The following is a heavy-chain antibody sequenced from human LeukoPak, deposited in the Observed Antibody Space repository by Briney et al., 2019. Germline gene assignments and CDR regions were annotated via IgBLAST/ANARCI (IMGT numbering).Heavy chain of an antibody. Sequence: SETLSLTCTVSGGSISSSSYYWGWIRQPPGKGLEWIRSIYYSGSTYYNPSLKSRVTISVDTSKNQFSLKLSSVTAADTAVYYCAQKYYDFWSGYYHFDYWGQRTLVTVSS. V-gene: IGHV4-39*07. CDR1: GGSISSSSYY. CDR3: AQKYYDFWSGYYHFDY. CDR2: IYYSGST. D-gene: IGHD3-3*01. J-gene: IGHJ4*02.